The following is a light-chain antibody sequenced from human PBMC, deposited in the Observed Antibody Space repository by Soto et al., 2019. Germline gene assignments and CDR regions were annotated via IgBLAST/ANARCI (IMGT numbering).Light chain of an antibody. V-gene: IGKV4-1*01. CDR3: QQYYDTPPT. Sequence: DIVMTQSPDSLAVSLGERATINCKSSRTVFYDSNKKNFLAWYQQKAGQPPRLLIYWASTRESGVPGRFSGSGSGTNFTLTISSLQAEDVAVYFCQQYYDTPPTFGQGTKVEIK. J-gene: IGKJ1*01. CDR2: WAS. CDR1: RTVFYDSNKKNF.